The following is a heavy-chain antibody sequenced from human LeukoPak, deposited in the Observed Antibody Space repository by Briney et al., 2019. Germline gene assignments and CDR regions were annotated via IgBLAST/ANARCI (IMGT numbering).Heavy chain of an antibody. J-gene: IGHJ4*02. Sequence: SVKLSCKASVGTFSSYAISWVRQAPGQGLEWMGRIIPILCIANYAQKFQGRVTITADKSTSTAYMELSSLRSEDTAVYYCAREDAQTYYYDYSVLLRCVLWGQRTLVTVFS. CDR1: VGTFSSYA. CDR2: IIPILCIA. D-gene: IGHD3-22*01. V-gene: IGHV1-69*04. CDR3: AREDAQTYYYDYSVLLRCVL.